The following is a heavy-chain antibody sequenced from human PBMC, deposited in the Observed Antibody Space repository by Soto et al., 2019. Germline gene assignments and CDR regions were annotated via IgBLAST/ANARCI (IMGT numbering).Heavy chain of an antibody. CDR2: IDPSDSYI. CDR1: GYDITTYW. CDR3: ARHTYSASSWLDP. Sequence: GESLKISCKGSGYDITTYWISWVRQMPGRGPEWMGRIDPSDSYINYSPSFQGHVTFSADRSTNTAYLQWNSLKASDTAIVYCARHTYSASSWLDPWGQGTLVTVS. D-gene: IGHD5-12*01. V-gene: IGHV5-10-1*01. J-gene: IGHJ5*02.